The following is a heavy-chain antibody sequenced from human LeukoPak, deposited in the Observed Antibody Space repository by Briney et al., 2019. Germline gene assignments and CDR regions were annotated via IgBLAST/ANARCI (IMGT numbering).Heavy chain of an antibody. J-gene: IGHJ2*01. Sequence: WASVKVSCKASGGTFSSYAISWVRQAPGQGLEWMGRIIPILGIANYAQKFQGRVTITADKSTSTAYMELSSLRSEDTAVYYCARAPITSNWYFDLWGRGTLVTVSS. CDR3: ARAPITSNWYFDL. V-gene: IGHV1-69*04. CDR1: GGTFSSYA. CDR2: IIPILGIA.